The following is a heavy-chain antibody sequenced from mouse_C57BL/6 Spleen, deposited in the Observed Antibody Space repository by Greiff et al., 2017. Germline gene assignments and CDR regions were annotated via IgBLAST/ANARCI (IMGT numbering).Heavy chain of an antibody. CDR3: ARATTVVAHFDY. D-gene: IGHD1-1*01. V-gene: IGHV5-17*01. CDR2: ISSGSSTI. CDR1: GFTFSDYG. J-gene: IGHJ2*01. Sequence: VQLQQSGGGLVKPGGSLKLSCAASGFTFSDYGMHWVRQAPEKGLEWVAYISSGSSTIYYAATVKGRFTISRDKAKNTLFLQMTSLRSEATAMYYCARATTVVAHFDYWGQGTTLTVSS.